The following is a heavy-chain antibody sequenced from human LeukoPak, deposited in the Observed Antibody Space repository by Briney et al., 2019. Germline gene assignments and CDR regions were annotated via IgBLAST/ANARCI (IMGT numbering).Heavy chain of an antibody. V-gene: IGHV1-8*02. D-gene: IGHD3-3*01. CDR2: MDPQSGKT. CDR1: GYTFSPFD. J-gene: IGHJ5*02. Sequence: ASVKVSCKASGYTFSPFDINWVRQTSGQGLEWMGWMDPQSGKTRFAQRFQGRVLMTSDTSISTAYMELSSLRSEDTAVYYCARGAGRRTSIFGEGVTYLDPWGQGTLAIVSS. CDR3: ARGAGRRTSIFGEGVTYLDP.